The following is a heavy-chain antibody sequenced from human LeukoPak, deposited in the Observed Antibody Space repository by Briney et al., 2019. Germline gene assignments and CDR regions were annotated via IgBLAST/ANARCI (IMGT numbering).Heavy chain of an antibody. Sequence: GGSLRLSCAASGFTFSNAWMSWVRQAPGKGLEWVGRIKSKTDGGTTDYAAPVKGRFTISRDDSKNTLYLQMNSLKTEDTAVYYCTTDWYYYGSGTKGTYWGQGTLVTVSS. CDR3: TTDWYYYGSGTKGTY. D-gene: IGHD3-10*01. CDR1: GFTFSNAW. V-gene: IGHV3-15*01. CDR2: IKSKTDGGTT. J-gene: IGHJ4*02.